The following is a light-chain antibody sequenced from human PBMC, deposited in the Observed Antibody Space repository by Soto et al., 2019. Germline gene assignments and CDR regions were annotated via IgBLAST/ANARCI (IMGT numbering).Light chain of an antibody. CDR3: QVWDTSSAQQV. Sequence: SYELTQPPSVSVAPGKTATIACGGDNIGSISVHWYQHKPGQAPLLVIYYDHDRPSGLPERFSGSNSGSTATLTISRVEAGDEADYYCQVWDTSSAQQVFGGGTKLTVL. V-gene: IGLV3-21*01. CDR2: YDH. J-gene: IGLJ2*01. CDR1: NIGSIS.